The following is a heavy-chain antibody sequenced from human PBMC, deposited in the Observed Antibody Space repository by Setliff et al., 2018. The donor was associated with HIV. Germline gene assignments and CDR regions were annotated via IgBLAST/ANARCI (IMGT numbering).Heavy chain of an antibody. Sequence: GESLRLSCAASGFTFSSYEMNWVRQAPGTGLEWVSYISSSSSYTNYADSVKGRFTISRDNAKNSLYLQMNSLKAEDTAVYYCAVSFSTGSWPLDTLDIWGQGTMVTVSS. CDR1: GFTFSSYE. D-gene: IGHD6-13*01. V-gene: IGHV3-48*03. CDR2: ISSSSSYT. J-gene: IGHJ3*02. CDR3: AVSFSTGSWPLDTLDI.